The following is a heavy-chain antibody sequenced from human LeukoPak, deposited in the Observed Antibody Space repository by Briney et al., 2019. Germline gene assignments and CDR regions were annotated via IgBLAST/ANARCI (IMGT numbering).Heavy chain of an antibody. CDR2: ITPFNGNT. D-gene: IGHD5-18*01. CDR3: ASSDTAMDNFDI. V-gene: IGHV1-45*03. Sequence: VASVNVSCKASGYTFTYRYLHWVRQAPRQALEWMGWITPFNGNTNYAQKFQDRVTITRDRSMSTAYMELSSLRSEDTAMYYCASSDTAMDNFDIWGQGTMVTVSS. CDR1: GYTFTYRY. J-gene: IGHJ3*02.